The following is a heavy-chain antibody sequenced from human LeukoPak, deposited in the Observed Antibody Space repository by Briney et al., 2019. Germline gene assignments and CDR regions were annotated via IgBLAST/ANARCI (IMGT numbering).Heavy chain of an antibody. Sequence: SETLSLTCTVSGGSINRYYWSWIRQPPGKGLEWIGYISYSGSTNYNPSLKSRVIISVDTSKNQFSLRLNSVTAADTAVYYCARDLHYFDSSGYYLYYFDSWGQGTLVTVSS. J-gene: IGHJ4*02. CDR2: ISYSGST. D-gene: IGHD3-22*01. V-gene: IGHV4-59*01. CDR1: GGSINRYY. CDR3: ARDLHYFDSSGYYLYYFDS.